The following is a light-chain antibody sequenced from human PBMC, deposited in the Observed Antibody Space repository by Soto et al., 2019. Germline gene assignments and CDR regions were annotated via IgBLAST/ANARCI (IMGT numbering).Light chain of an antibody. Sequence: ELVMTQSPATLSVSPGERVTLSCRASQSAISNLAWYQQKPGQTPRLLIYDASTRATDIPARFSGSGSGTDFTLTISSLLSEECAVYDCHQYYKWPLTFGGGTKVDIK. CDR2: DAS. J-gene: IGKJ4*01. CDR1: QSAISN. CDR3: HQYYKWPLT. V-gene: IGKV3-15*01.